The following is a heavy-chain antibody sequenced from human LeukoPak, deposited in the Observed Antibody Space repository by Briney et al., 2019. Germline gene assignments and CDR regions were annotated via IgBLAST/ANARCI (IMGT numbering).Heavy chain of an antibody. V-gene: IGHV3-23*01. Sequence: GGSLRLSCAASGFTVSSNYMSWVRQAPGKGLEWVSAISPGGSDTYYADSLRGRFTISRDNSKKTLSLQMSSLRAEDSAVYYCAKRGGYETMAAFDYWGQGTLVTVSS. CDR1: GFTVSSNY. J-gene: IGHJ4*02. D-gene: IGHD3-10*01. CDR2: ISPGGSDT. CDR3: AKRGGYETMAAFDY.